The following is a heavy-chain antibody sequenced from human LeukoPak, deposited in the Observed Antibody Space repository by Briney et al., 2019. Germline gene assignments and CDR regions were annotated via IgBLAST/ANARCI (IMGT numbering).Heavy chain of an antibody. J-gene: IGHJ4*02. Sequence: GRSLRLSCAASGFTFSSYGMHWVRQAPGKGLEWVAVISYDGSNKYYADSVKGRFTISRDNSKNTLYLQMNSLRAEDTALYYCARASSGYYSAILYWGQGTLVTVSS. V-gene: IGHV3-30*03. CDR3: ARASSGYYSAILY. CDR1: GFTFSSYG. CDR2: ISYDGSNK. D-gene: IGHD3-22*01.